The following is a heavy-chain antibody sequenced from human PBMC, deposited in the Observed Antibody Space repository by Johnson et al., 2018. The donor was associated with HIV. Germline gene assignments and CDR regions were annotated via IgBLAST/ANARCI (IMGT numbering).Heavy chain of an antibody. J-gene: IGHJ3*02. CDR2: IYSGGSR. V-gene: IGHV3-66*02. CDR1: GFTVSSNY. D-gene: IGHD1-26*01. CDR3: AREGVGVNAFDI. Sequence: VQLVESGGGVVPPGRSLRLSCAASGFTVSSNYMSWVRQAPGKGLEWVSVIYSGGSRYYADSVKGRFTISRDNSKSTLYLQMGSLRAEDMAVYYCAREGVGVNAFDIWGQGTMVTVSS.